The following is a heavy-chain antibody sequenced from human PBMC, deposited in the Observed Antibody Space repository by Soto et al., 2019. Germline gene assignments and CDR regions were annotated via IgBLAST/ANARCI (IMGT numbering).Heavy chain of an antibody. V-gene: IGHV4-39*01. Sequence: QLQLQESGPGLVKPSETLSLTCTVSGASISTFDYYWGWIRQPPGKGLEWIGYIYYSGSTYYTPSLKRRVTISLHTSKNQFSLKLTSVTATDTAVYYCASRAFYSDSLTGRDSFDMWGQGTMVTVSS. J-gene: IGHJ3*02. CDR1: GASISTFDYY. CDR3: ASRAFYSDSLTGRDSFDM. D-gene: IGHD3-9*01. CDR2: IYYSGST.